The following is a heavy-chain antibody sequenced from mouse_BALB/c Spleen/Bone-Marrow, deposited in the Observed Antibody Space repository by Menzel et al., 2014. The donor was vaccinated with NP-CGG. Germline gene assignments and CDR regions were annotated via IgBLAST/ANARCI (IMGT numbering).Heavy chain of an antibody. CDR3: SREGAY. CDR1: GYTFTNYY. CDR2: ITPSNGGS. J-gene: IGHJ3*01. V-gene: IGHV1S81*02. Sequence: VKLMESGAELVKPGASVELSCKASGYTFTNYYMYWVKQRPGQGLEWIGEITPSNGGSNFIEKFKNKATLTVDKSSSTAYMQLSSLTSEDSAVYYCSREGAYWGQGTLVTVSA.